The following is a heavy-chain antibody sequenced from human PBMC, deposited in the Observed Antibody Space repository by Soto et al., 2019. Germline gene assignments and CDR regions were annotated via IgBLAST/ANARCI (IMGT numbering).Heavy chain of an antibody. CDR2: IYYSGST. V-gene: IGHV4-61*01. Sequence: SETMSLTCTVSGGYVSSGSYYWSWIRQPPGKGLEWIGYIYYSGSTNYNPSLKSRVTISVDTSKNQFSLKLSSVTAADTAVYYCARVGRYCSSTSCYIWGQGTLVTVSS. CDR3: ARVGRYCSSTSCYI. D-gene: IGHD2-2*02. CDR1: GGYVSSGSYY. J-gene: IGHJ4*02.